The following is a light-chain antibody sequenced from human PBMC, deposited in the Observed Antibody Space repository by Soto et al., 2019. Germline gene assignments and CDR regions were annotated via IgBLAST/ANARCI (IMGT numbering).Light chain of an antibody. V-gene: IGKV1-5*03. Sequence: IQMTQSPSTLSASVGDRVTITCRASQSISTWLAWYQQKAGKAPKLLIYKASILESGVPSRFSGSGSGTEFTLSISSLQPDDFATYYCQQYSTYWTFGQGTKVEIK. CDR1: QSISTW. CDR2: KAS. CDR3: QQYSTYWT. J-gene: IGKJ1*01.